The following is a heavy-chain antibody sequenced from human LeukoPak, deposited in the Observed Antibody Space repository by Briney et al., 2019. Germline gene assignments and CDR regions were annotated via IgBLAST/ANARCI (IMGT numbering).Heavy chain of an antibody. J-gene: IGHJ4*02. D-gene: IGHD2-15*01. CDR1: GGSFSGYY. CDR2: INHSGST. Sequence: SETLSLTCAVYGGSFSGYYWSWIRQPPGKGLEWIGEINHSGSTNYNPSLKSRVTISVDTSKNQFSLKLSSVTAADTAVYYCARGGYCSGGSCSTFYYWGQGTLVTVSS. V-gene: IGHV4-34*01. CDR3: ARGGYCSGGSCSTFYY.